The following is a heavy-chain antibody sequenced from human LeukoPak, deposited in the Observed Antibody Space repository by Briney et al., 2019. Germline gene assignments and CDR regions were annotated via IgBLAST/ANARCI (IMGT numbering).Heavy chain of an antibody. CDR2: IYPGDSDT. D-gene: IGHD1-26*01. J-gene: IGHJ4*02. Sequence: GESLKISCKVSGYSFTTYWIGWVRQMPGKGLEWMGIIYPGDSDTRYSPSFQGQVTISADKSISTAYLQWSSLKASDTAMYFCARRVNSGNYYYFDYWGQGTLVTVSS. CDR1: GYSFTTYW. V-gene: IGHV5-51*01. CDR3: ARRVNSGNYYYFDY.